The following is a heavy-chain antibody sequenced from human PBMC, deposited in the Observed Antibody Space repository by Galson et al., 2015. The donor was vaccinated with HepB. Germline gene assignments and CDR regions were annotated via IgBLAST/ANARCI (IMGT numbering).Heavy chain of an antibody. CDR3: ARDRGVGWLHFPSTFDY. D-gene: IGHD5-24*01. J-gene: IGHJ4*02. CDR1: GFTFSSYS. V-gene: IGHV3-21*01. CDR2: ISSSSSYI. Sequence: SLRLSCAASGFTFSSYSMNWVRQAPGKGLGWVSSISSSSSYIYYADSVKGRFTISRDNAKNSLYLQMNSLRAEDTAVYYCARDRGVGWLHFPSTFDYWGQGTLVTVSS.